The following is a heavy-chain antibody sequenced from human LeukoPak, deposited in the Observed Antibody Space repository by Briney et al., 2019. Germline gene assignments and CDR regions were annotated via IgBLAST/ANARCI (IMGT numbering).Heavy chain of an antibody. Sequence: GESLKISCKGSGYSFTSYWIGWVRQMPGKGLEWMGIIYPGDSDTRYSPSFQGQVTISADKSISTAYLQWSSLKASDTAMYYCARTEYSSSWPHYSYGMDVWGQGTTVTVSS. CDR2: IYPGDSDT. D-gene: IGHD6-13*01. J-gene: IGHJ6*02. V-gene: IGHV5-51*01. CDR3: ARTEYSSSWPHYSYGMDV. CDR1: GYSFTSYW.